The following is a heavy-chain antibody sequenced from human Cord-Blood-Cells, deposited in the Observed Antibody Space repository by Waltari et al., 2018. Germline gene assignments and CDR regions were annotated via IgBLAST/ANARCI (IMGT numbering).Heavy chain of an antibody. CDR3: ARGGVTAMAYYWYFDL. CDR2: INHSGST. D-gene: IGHD5-18*01. J-gene: IGHJ2*01. Sequence: QVQLQQWGAGLLKPPETLSLTCAVYGGSFSGSYWSWIRQPPGKGLEWIGEINHSGSTNYNPSLKSRVSISVDTSKNQFSLKLSSVTAADTAVYYCARGGVTAMAYYWYFDLWGRGTLVTVSS. CDR1: GGSFSGSY. V-gene: IGHV4-34*01.